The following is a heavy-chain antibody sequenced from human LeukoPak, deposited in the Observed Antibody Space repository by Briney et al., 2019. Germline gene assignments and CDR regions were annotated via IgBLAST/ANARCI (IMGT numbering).Heavy chain of an antibody. D-gene: IGHD6-13*01. V-gene: IGHV1-18*01. CDR1: GGTFSSYA. Sequence: ASVKVSCKASGGTFSSYAISWVRQAPGQGLEWMGWISAYNGNTNYAQKLQGRVTMTTDTSTSTAYMELRSLRSDDTAVYYCARDPGSIAAAGRWFDPWGQGTLVTVSS. CDR3: ARDPGSIAAAGRWFDP. J-gene: IGHJ5*02. CDR2: ISAYNGNT.